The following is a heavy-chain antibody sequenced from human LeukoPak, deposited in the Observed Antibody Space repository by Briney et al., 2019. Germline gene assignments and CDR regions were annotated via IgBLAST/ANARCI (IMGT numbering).Heavy chain of an antibody. Sequence: GASVKVSCKASGYTXTSYYMHWVRQAPGQGLEWMGIINPSGGSTSYAQKFQGRVTMTRDASTSTVYMELSSLRSEDTAVYYCARDQGSSSWYGRGNFDYWGQGTLVTVSS. D-gene: IGHD6-13*01. CDR1: GYTXTSYY. CDR2: INPSGGST. CDR3: ARDQGSSSWYGRGNFDY. V-gene: IGHV1-46*01. J-gene: IGHJ4*02.